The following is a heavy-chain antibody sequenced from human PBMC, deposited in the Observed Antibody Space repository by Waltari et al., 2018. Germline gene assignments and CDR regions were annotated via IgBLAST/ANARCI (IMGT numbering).Heavy chain of an antibody. CDR1: GGSISSYY. V-gene: IGHV4-4*07. CDR3: ARASPRLRYGDRNYDWYFDL. D-gene: IGHD4-17*01. J-gene: IGHJ2*01. CDR2: IYTSGST. Sequence: QVQLQESGPGLVKPSETLSLTCTVSGGSISSYYWSWIRQPAGKGLEWIGRIYTSGSTTDNPSLNSRVTMSVDTSKNQFSLKLSSVTAADTAVYYCARASPRLRYGDRNYDWYFDLWGRGTLVTVSS.